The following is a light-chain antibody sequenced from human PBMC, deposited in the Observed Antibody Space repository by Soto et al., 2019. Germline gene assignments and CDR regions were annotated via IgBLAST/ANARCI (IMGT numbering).Light chain of an antibody. CDR3: QQYATSPLT. CDR1: QSVGRNY. Sequence: EIVLTQSPGTLSVSPGERATLSCRASQSVGRNYLAWYQQKPGQAPRLLIHGASSRATGTPDRFSGSGSGXDXTXTXSRLEPEDFAVYYCQQYATSPLTFGGGTKVETK. J-gene: IGKJ4*01. V-gene: IGKV3-20*01. CDR2: GAS.